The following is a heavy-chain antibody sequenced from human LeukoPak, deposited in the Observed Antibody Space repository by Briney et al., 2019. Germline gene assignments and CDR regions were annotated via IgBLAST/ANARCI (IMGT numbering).Heavy chain of an antibody. J-gene: IGHJ4*02. D-gene: IGHD6-19*01. Sequence: LAGGSLRLSCAASGFTFSSYAMSWVRQAPGKGLEWVSAISGSGGSTYYADSVKGRFTISRDNAKNSLYLQMNSLRAEDTALYYCVKELKQWLGAIDYWGQGTRVTVSS. CDR1: GFTFSSYA. CDR3: VKELKQWLGAIDY. V-gene: IGHV3-23*01. CDR2: ISGSGGST.